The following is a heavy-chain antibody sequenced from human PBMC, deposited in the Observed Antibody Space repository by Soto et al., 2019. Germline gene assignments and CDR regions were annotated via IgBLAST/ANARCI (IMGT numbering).Heavy chain of an antibody. Sequence: PSETLSLTCAVSGYSISSGYYWGWIRQPPGKGLEWIGSIYHSGSTYYSPSLKSRVTISVDTSKNQFSLKLSSVTAADTAVYYCARESSSENYWGQGTLVTVSS. J-gene: IGHJ4*02. CDR2: IYHSGST. CDR3: ARESSSENY. V-gene: IGHV4-38-2*02. CDR1: GYSISSGYY. D-gene: IGHD6-6*01.